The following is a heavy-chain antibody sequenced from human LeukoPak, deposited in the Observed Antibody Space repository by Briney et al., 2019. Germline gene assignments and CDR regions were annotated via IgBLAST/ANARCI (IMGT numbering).Heavy chain of an antibody. CDR2: INHSGST. J-gene: IGHJ4*02. CDR1: GGSFSGYY. D-gene: IGHD1-20*01. CDR3: ARFSPDITGTFDY. Sequence: SETLSLTCAVYGGSFSGYYWSWIRQPPGKGLEWIGEINHSGSTYYNPSLKSRVTISVDTSKNQFSLKLSSVTAADTAVYYCARFSPDITGTFDYWGQGTLVTVSS. V-gene: IGHV4-34*01.